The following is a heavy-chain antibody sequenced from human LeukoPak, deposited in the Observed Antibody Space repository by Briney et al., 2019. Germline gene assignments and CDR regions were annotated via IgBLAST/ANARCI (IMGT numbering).Heavy chain of an antibody. CDR1: GFIFSAYG. J-gene: IGHJ4*02. CDR3: AKELTRPNRPVAGLNY. V-gene: IGHV3-30*18. D-gene: IGHD6-19*01. CDR2: ISYDGSNK. Sequence: GGSLRLSCAASGFIFSAYGMHWVRQAPGKGLEWVAIISYDGSNKYYPDSVKGRFTISRDDSKNTLYLQMNSLRTEDTAVYYCAKELTRPNRPVAGLNYWGQGTLVTVSS.